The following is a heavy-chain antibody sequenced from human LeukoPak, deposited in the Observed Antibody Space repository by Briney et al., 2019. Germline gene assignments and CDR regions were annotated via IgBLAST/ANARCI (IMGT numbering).Heavy chain of an antibody. CDR3: ARSIPYGTTWYGRSDY. J-gene: IGHJ4*02. CDR2: IKPDGTTE. Sequence: GGSLRLSCTASGFTFGDYAMSWFRQAPGKGLEWVANIKPDGTTEFYVDSVKGRFTISRDNALNSLYLQMNSLRAEDTAIYYCARSIPYGTTWYGRSDYWGQGTLVTVSS. CDR1: GFTFGDYA. V-gene: IGHV3-7*03. D-gene: IGHD6-13*01.